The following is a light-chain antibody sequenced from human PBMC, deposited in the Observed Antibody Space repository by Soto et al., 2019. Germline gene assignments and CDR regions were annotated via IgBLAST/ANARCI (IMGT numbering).Light chain of an antibody. CDR1: RSNIGSNY. J-gene: IGLJ1*01. CDR3: AAWDDSLSGYV. Sequence: QSVLTQPPSASGAPGQRVTISCSGRRSNIGSNYVYWYQQLPGMAPKLLIYSNNQRPSGVPDRFSGSKSGTSASLAIIGLRSQDEADYSCAAWDDSLSGYVFGAGTKLTVL. CDR2: SNN. V-gene: IGLV1-47*02.